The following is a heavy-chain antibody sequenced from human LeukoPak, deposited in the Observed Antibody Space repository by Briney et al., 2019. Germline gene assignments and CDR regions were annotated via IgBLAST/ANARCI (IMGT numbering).Heavy chain of an antibody. CDR2: IIPIFGTA. CDR1: GYTFTNSA. V-gene: IGHV1-69*13. J-gene: IGHJ5*02. D-gene: IGHD3-10*01. Sequence: SVKVSCKVSGYTFTNSAMRWVRQAPGQGLEWMGGIIPIFGTANYAQKFQGRVTITADESTSTAYMELSSLRSEDTAVYYCARDGTMVRGVSQLYNWFDPWGQGTLVTVSS. CDR3: ARDGTMVRGVSQLYNWFDP.